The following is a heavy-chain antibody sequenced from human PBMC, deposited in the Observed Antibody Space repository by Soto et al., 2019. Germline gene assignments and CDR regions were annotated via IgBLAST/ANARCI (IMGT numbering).Heavy chain of an antibody. CDR2: ISGSGGST. D-gene: IGHD2-2*01. V-gene: IGHV3-23*01. CDR1: GFTFSSYA. J-gene: IGHJ6*02. Sequence: EVQLLESGGGLVQPGGSLRLSCAASGFTFSSYAMSWVRQAPGKGLEWVSAISGSGGSTYYADSVKGRFTISRDNSKNTLYLQMNSLRAEDTAVYYCAKDWGYCSSTSCYWGGMDFWGQGTTVTVSS. CDR3: AKDWGYCSSTSCYWGGMDF.